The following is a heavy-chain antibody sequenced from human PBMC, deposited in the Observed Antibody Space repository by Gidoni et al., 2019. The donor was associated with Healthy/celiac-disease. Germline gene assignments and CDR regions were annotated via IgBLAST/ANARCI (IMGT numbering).Heavy chain of an antibody. CDR2: IYWNDDK. CDR1: GLSLSTSGVG. D-gene: IGHD6-13*01. J-gene: IGHJ4*02. V-gene: IGHV2-5*01. CDR3: AHTPDIAAAGYPQLYSFDY. Sequence: QITLKESGPTLVKPTQTLTLTCTLPGLSLSTSGVGVGWIRQPPGKALEWLALIYWNDDKRYSPSLKSRLTITKDTSKNQVVLTMTNMDPVDTATYYCAHTPDIAAAGYPQLYSFDYWGQGTLVTVSS.